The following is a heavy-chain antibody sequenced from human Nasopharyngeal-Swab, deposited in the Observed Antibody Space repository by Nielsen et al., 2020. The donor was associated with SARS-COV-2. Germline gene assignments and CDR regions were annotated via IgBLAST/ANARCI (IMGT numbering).Heavy chain of an antibody. CDR1: GFTFSSYS. V-gene: IGHV3-21*01. D-gene: IGHD2-21*02. J-gene: IGHJ4*02. CDR2: ISSSSSYI. Sequence: GGSLRRSCAASGFTFSSYSMNWVRQAPGKGLEWVSSISSSSSYIYYADSVKGRFTISRDNAKNSLYLQMNSLRAEDTAVYYCAREAYCGGDCYFDYWGQGTLVTVSS. CDR3: AREAYCGGDCYFDY.